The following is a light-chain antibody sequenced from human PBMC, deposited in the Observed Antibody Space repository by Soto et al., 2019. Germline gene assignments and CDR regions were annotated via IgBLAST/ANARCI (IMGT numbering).Light chain of an antibody. J-gene: IGKJ5*01. CDR3: QQYGSSPPGT. V-gene: IGKV3-20*01. Sequence: TQCPSSLSASVGDRATLSCRASQSITNNYLAWYQQKPGRAHRLLIYGASSRATGIPDRFSGSGSGTEFTLTISRLEPEDFAVYYCQQYGSSPPGTFGQGTRLEIK. CDR2: GAS. CDR1: QSITNNY.